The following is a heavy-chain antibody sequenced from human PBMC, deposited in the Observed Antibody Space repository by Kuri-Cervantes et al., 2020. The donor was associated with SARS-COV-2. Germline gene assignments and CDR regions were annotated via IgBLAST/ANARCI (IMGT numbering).Heavy chain of an antibody. V-gene: IGHV3-7*01. CDR3: AKKGDYSNYAERPHYYYYYMDV. Sequence: GGSLRLSCAASGFTFSSYWMSWVCQAPGNGLEWVGNIKKDGSEKYYVDSVKGRFTISRDNAKNSLYLQMNSLRAEDTAVYYCAKKGDYSNYAERPHYYYYYMDVWGKGTTVTVSS. D-gene: IGHD4-11*01. CDR2: IKKDGSEK. CDR1: GFTFSSYW. J-gene: IGHJ6*03.